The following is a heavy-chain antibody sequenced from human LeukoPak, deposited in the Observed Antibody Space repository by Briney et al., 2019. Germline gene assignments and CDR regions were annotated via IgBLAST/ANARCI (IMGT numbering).Heavy chain of an antibody. CDR2: ISSNGGST. V-gene: IGHV3-64D*06. J-gene: IGHJ4*02. D-gene: IGHD3-22*01. CDR1: GFTFSSYW. Sequence: GGSLRLSCAASGFTFSSYWMHWVRQAPGKGLEYVSAISSNGGSTYYADSVKGRFTISRDNSKNTLYLQMSSLRAEDTAVYYCVRSITMIVVVSPFDYWGQGTLVTVSS. CDR3: VRSITMIVVVSPFDY.